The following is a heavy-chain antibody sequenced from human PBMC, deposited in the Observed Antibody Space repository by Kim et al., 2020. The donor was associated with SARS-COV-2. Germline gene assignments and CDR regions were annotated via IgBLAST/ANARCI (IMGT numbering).Heavy chain of an antibody. J-gene: IGHJ2*01. CDR3: AKLITAVYWFFDP. V-gene: IGHV4-59*10. Sequence: HPSLTSRVTMSLATSKNQFSLKLTSVSAADTAVYYCAKLITAVYWFFDPWGRGTLVSVSS. D-gene: IGHD1-20*01.